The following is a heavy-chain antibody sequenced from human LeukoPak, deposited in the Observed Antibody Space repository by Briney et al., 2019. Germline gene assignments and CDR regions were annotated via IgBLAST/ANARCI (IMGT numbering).Heavy chain of an antibody. Sequence: ASVKVSCKASGYTFTGYYMHWVRQAPGQGLEWMGWISAYNGNTNYAQKLQGRVTMTTDTSTSTAYMELRSLRSDDTAVYYCARAHGWLVDYWGQGTLVTVSS. J-gene: IGHJ4*02. CDR3: ARAHGWLVDY. V-gene: IGHV1-18*04. CDR1: GYTFTGYY. D-gene: IGHD6-19*01. CDR2: ISAYNGNT.